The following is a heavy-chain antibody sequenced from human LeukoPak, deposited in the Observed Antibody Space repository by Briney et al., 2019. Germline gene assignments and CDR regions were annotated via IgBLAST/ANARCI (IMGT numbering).Heavy chain of an antibody. V-gene: IGHV4-39*07. CDR3: ARDRETIFGVVPYYYYYYMDV. J-gene: IGHJ6*03. D-gene: IGHD3-3*01. CDR1: GGSISSSDYY. Sequence: PSETLSLTCTVSGGSISSSDYYWGWLRQPPGTGREWVGSIYYSGSTNYNPSLKSRVTMSVDTSKNQFSLKLSSVTAEDTAVYYCARDRETIFGVVPYYYYYYMDVWGKGTTVTVSS. CDR2: IYYSGST.